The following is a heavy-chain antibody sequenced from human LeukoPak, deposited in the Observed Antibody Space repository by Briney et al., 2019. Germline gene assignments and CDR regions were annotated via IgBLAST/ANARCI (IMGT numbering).Heavy chain of an antibody. J-gene: IGHJ4*02. CDR3: ARKMIVVAPFDY. CDR1: GGSISSSSYY. Sequence: SETLSLTCTVSGGSISSSSYYWGWIRQPRGKGGEGIVRIYESGSNYYNPSLKSRVTISVDTSKNQFSLKLSSVTAADTAVYYCARKMIVVAPFDYWGQGTLVTVSS. D-gene: IGHD3-22*01. CDR2: IYESGSN. V-gene: IGHV4-39*01.